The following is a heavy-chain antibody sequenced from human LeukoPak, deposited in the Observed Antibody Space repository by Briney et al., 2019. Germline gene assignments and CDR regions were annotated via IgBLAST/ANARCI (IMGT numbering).Heavy chain of an antibody. D-gene: IGHD2-15*01. Sequence: PGRSLRLSCAASGITLSTYWMSWVRQAPGKGLEWVANIKQDGSEKNYVDSVKGRFTISRDNAKNSLYLQMNSLRAEDTALYYCARGGLYWHIWGQGTMVTVSS. J-gene: IGHJ3*02. CDR3: ARGGLYWHI. V-gene: IGHV3-7*04. CDR2: IKQDGSEK. CDR1: GITLSTYW.